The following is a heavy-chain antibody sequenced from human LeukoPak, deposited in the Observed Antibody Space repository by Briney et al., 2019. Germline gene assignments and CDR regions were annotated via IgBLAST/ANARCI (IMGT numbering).Heavy chain of an antibody. CDR2: IYNSGST. CDR1: GVSISSYY. Sequence: SETLSLTCTVSGVSISSYYWSWIRQPPGKGLEWIWYIYNSGSTNYNPSPKSRVTTSVDTSKNQFSLKRSSVTAADTGVYYCERGAIGAVAGNNWGQGTLVSVSS. D-gene: IGHD6-19*01. V-gene: IGHV4-59*08. CDR3: ERGAIGAVAGNN. J-gene: IGHJ4*02.